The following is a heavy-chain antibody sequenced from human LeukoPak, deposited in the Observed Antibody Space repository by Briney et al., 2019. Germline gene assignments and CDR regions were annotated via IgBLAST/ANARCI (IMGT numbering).Heavy chain of an antibody. J-gene: IGHJ4*02. CDR2: INGSGGST. D-gene: IGHD3-3*01. CDR3: AKDRRGPRYDHLYYFDY. Sequence: GGSLRLSCAASGFTFSSYAMSWVRQAPGKGLEWVSAINGSGGSTYYADSVKGRFTISRDNSKNTLYLQMNSLRAEDTAVYYCAKDRRGPRYDHLYYFDYWGQGTLVTVSS. CDR1: GFTFSSYA. V-gene: IGHV3-23*01.